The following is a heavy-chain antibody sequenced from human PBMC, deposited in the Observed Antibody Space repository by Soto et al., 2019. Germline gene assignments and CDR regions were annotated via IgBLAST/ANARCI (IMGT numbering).Heavy chain of an antibody. CDR2: IYHAGPT. V-gene: IGHV3-53*01. J-gene: IGHJ4*02. CDR1: GFTVSGMF. D-gene: IGHD6-19*01. Sequence: GGSLRLSCAASGFTVSGMFMNWVRQAPGKGLEWVSVIYHAGPTYYADSVKGRFTISRDNSKNTLFLQLNNLRAEDTAVYYCARDADSNGLHYWGQGILVTVSS. CDR3: ARDADSNGLHY.